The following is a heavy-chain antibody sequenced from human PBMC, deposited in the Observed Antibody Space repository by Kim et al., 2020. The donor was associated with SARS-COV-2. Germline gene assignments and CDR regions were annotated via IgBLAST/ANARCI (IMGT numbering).Heavy chain of an antibody. J-gene: IGHJ4*02. Sequence: SETLSLTCTVFGGSVSSGSYYWSWIRQPPGKGLEWIGYIYYSGSTNYNPSLKSRVTISVDTSKNQFSLKLSSVPAADTAVYYCARAARDSSSWGVASFDYWGQGTLVTVSS. CDR1: GGSVSSGSYY. V-gene: IGHV4-61*01. CDR3: ARAARDSSSWGVASFDY. D-gene: IGHD6-13*01. CDR2: IYYSGST.